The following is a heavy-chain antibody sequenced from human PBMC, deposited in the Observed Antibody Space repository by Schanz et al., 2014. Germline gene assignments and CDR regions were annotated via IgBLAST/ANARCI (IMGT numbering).Heavy chain of an antibody. V-gene: IGHV3-23*01. Sequence: EVQLLESGGGLVQPGGSLRLSCAASGFTFGDYAMTWVRQAPGKGLEWVSAINTGVNTYYAESVKGRFTISRDNSKNTLYLQMNSLRAEDTAVYFCAKIERNEDWGQGTLVTVSS. D-gene: IGHD1-1*01. CDR2: INTGVNT. J-gene: IGHJ4*02. CDR1: GFTFGDYA. CDR3: AKIERNED.